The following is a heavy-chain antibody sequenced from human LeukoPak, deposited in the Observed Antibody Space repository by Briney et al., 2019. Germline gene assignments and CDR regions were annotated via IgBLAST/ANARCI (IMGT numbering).Heavy chain of an antibody. J-gene: IGHJ4*02. CDR2: IYPGDSDT. V-gene: IGHV5-51*01. CDR3: ARLLLSLYGGNSAPFDY. D-gene: IGHD4-23*01. Sequence: PGESLKISCKGSGYSFTSYCIGWVRQMPGKGLEWMGIIYPGDSDTRYSPSLQGQVTISADKSISTAYLQWSSLKASDTAMYYCARLLLSLYGGNSAPFDYWGQGTLVTVSS. CDR1: GYSFTSYC.